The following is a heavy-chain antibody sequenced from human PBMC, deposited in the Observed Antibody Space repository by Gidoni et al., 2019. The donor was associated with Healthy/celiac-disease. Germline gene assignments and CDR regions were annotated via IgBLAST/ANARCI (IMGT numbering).Heavy chain of an antibody. Sequence: QVQLVQSGAEVKKPGSSVKVSCKASGGTFSSYAISWVRQAPGQGLEWMGGIIPIFGTANYAQKFQGRVTITADESTSTAYMELSSLRSEDTAVYYCAAWEDYYDSSGYFHWFDPWGQGTLVTVSS. CDR3: AAWEDYYDSSGYFHWFDP. V-gene: IGHV1-69*01. J-gene: IGHJ5*02. D-gene: IGHD3-22*01. CDR2: IIPIFGTA. CDR1: GGTFSSYA.